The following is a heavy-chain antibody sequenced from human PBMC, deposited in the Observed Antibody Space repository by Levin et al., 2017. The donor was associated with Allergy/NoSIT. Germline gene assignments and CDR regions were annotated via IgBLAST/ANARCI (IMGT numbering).Heavy chain of an antibody. CDR3: TRDNYAFLHDY. V-gene: IGHV1-2*02. CDR1: GYTFTDYY. J-gene: IGHJ4*02. Sequence: ASVKVSCKASGYTFTDYYMHWVRQAPGQGLEWMGWINTNDGGTNYAQKFRGRVTMTRYTSISTAYMVLSGLRSDDTAVYYCTRDNYAFLHDYWGQGTLVTVSS. D-gene: IGHD2-2*01. CDR2: INTNDGGT.